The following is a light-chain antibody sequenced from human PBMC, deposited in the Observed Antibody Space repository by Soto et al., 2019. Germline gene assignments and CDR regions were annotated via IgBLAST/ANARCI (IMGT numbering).Light chain of an antibody. J-gene: IGKJ1*01. CDR3: LQYQSYWT. CDR1: QSISRQ. CDR2: QAS. Sequence: DIQMTQSPSTLSASVGDRVSITCRASQSISRQLAWYKQKPGKAPNLLIYQASNLETGVPSRFTGSGSATEFTLTISRLQPDDLPPYYCLQYQSYWTSGQGTKVEVK. V-gene: IGKV1-5*03.